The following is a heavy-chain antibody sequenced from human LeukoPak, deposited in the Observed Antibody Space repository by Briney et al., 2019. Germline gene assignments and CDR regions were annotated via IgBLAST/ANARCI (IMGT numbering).Heavy chain of an antibody. J-gene: IGHJ4*02. CDR3: ARDMGYYDSSGSFDY. Sequence: GGFLRLSCAASGFTFSSYSMNWVRQAPGKGLEWVSSISSSSSYIYYADSVKGRFTISRDNAKNSLYLQMNSLRAEDTAVYYCARDMGYYDSSGSFDYWGQGTLVTVSS. D-gene: IGHD3-22*01. CDR2: ISSSSSYI. V-gene: IGHV3-21*01. CDR1: GFTFSSYS.